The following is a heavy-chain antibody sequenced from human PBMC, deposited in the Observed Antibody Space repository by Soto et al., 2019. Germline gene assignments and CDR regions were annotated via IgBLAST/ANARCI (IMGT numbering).Heavy chain of an antibody. CDR1: GFTFSSYS. D-gene: IGHD3-10*01. V-gene: IGHV3-23*01. CDR3: AKRVNSGSGSQYFDY. J-gene: IGHJ4*02. Sequence: GGSLRLSCAASGFTFSSYSMSWVRQAPGKWLEWVSGFRTSGDGGTTYYADSVKGRFTISRDDSKNTLFLQMNSLRAEDTAIYYCAKRVNSGSGSQYFDYWGQGXLVTVSS. CDR2: FRTSGDGGTT.